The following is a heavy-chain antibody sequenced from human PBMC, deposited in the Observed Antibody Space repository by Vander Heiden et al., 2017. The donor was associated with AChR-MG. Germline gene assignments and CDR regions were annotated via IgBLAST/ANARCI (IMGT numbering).Heavy chain of an antibody. D-gene: IGHD1-26*01. V-gene: IGHV1-3*01. Sequence: KFQGRVTITRDTSASTAYMELSSLRSEDTAVYYCARDLCRGSYPAAYWGQGTLVTVSS. J-gene: IGHJ4*02. CDR3: ARDLCRGSYPAAY.